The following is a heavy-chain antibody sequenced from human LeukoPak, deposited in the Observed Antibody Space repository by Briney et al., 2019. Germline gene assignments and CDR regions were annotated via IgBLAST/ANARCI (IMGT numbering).Heavy chain of an antibody. CDR3: ARDGGYYYDSSGYFI. V-gene: IGHV1-2*02. Sequence: ASVTVSFKASGYTFTGYYMHWVRQAPGQGLEWMGWINPNSGGTNYAQKFQGRVTMTRDTSISTAYMELSRLRSDDTAVYYCARDGGYYYDSSGYFIWGQGTMVTVSS. J-gene: IGHJ3*02. CDR1: GYTFTGYY. D-gene: IGHD3-22*01. CDR2: INPNSGGT.